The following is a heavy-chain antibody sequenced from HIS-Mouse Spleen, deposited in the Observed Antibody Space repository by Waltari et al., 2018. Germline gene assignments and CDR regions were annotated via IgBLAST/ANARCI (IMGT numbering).Heavy chain of an antibody. CDR3: AREIPYSSSWYDWYFDL. J-gene: IGHJ2*01. CDR2: IYYSGST. Sequence: QLQLQESGPGLVKPSETLSLTCTVSGGSISSSSYYWRWIRQPPGKGLEWIGNIYYSGSTYYNPSLKSRVTISVDTSKNQFSLKLSSVTAADTAVYYCAREIPYSSSWYDWYFDLWGRGTLVTVSS. D-gene: IGHD6-13*01. V-gene: IGHV4-39*07. CDR1: GGSISSSSYY.